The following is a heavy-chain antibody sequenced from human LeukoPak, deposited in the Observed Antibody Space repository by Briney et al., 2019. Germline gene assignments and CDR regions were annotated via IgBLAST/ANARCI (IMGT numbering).Heavy chain of an antibody. CDR2: IYYSGSI. CDR1: GGSINFYY. J-gene: IGHJ5*02. D-gene: IGHD3-3*01. Sequence: PSETLSLTCTVSGGSINFYYWSWIRQSPGKGLEWIGNIYYSGSINYNPSLKSRVTISVDTSKNQFSLILSSVTAADTAVYYCARALGYYDFWTGSSSPSNWFDPWRQGTLVTVSS. CDR3: ARALGYYDFWTGSSSPSNWFDP. V-gene: IGHV4-59*01.